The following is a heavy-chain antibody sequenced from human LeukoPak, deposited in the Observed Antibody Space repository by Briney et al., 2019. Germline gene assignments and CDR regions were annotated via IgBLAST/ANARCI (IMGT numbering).Heavy chain of an antibody. CDR3: ASHARDNDY. J-gene: IGHJ4*02. V-gene: IGHV1-46*01. CDR1: GSRFTSYW. D-gene: IGHD1-1*01. Sequence: GESLKISCKGSGSRFTSYWIGWVRQAPGQGLEWMGIINPSGGSTSYAQKFQGRVTMTRDTSTSTVYMELSSLRSEDTAVYYCASHARDNDYWGQGTLVTVSS. CDR2: INPSGGST.